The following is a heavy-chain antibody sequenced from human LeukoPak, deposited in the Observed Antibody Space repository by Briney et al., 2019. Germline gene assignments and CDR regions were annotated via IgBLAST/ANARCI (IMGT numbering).Heavy chain of an antibody. Sequence: ASVKVSCKASGVTFTGYYLHCVRQAPGQGLEWMGWINPNSGVTAYAQKFQGRVTMTRDTSIGTAYMELSRLRSDDTAVYYCARIGCSSTSCPSHYYYYMDVWGKGTTVTVSS. D-gene: IGHD2-2*01. V-gene: IGHV1-2*02. CDR3: ARIGCSSTSCPSHYYYYMDV. CDR2: INPNSGVT. CDR1: GVTFTGYY. J-gene: IGHJ6*03.